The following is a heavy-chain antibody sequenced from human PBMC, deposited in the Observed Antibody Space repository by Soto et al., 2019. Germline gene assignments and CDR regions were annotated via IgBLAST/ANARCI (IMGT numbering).Heavy chain of an antibody. Sequence: PGESLKISCKGSGYSFTSYWIGWVRQMPGKGLEWMGIIYPGDSDTRYSPSFQGQVTISADKSISTAYLQWSSLKASDTAMYYWARCGDYYDSSGYYYGDAFDIWGQGTMVTVSS. CDR1: GYSFTSYW. V-gene: IGHV5-51*01. D-gene: IGHD3-22*01. J-gene: IGHJ3*02. CDR2: IYPGDSDT. CDR3: ARCGDYYDSSGYYYGDAFDI.